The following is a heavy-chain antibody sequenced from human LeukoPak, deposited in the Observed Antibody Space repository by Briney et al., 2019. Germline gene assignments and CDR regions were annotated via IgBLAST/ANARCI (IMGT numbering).Heavy chain of an antibody. V-gene: IGHV3-11*01. CDR1: GFTFSDDY. J-gene: IGHJ5*01. D-gene: IGHD4-17*01. CDR2: IANSGRTF. CDR3: ARGARRYGDFDS. Sequence: GRSLRLSCAASGFTFSDDYKSWIRQAPGKGLEWVSYIANSGRTFYYADSVKGRFTISRDNTKKSLYLQMNDLRAEDTAIYYCARGARRYGDFDSWGQGTLVTVSS.